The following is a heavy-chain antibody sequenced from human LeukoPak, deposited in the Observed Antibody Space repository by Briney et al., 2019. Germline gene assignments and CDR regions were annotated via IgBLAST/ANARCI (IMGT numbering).Heavy chain of an antibody. CDR3: ARASLYDILTGYGSFDY. CDR1: GGSISSSSYY. D-gene: IGHD3-9*01. CDR2: IYYSGST. J-gene: IGHJ4*02. Sequence: PSETLSLTCTVSGGSISSSSYYWGWIRQPPGQGLEWIGSIYYSGSTYYNPSLKSRVTISVDTSKNQFSLKLSSVTAADTAVYYCARASLYDILTGYGSFDYWGQGTLVTVSS. V-gene: IGHV4-39*01.